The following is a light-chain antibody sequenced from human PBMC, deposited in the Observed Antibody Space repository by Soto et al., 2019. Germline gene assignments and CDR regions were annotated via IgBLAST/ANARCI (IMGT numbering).Light chain of an antibody. CDR2: AAS. CDR3: QQYNSYSYT. J-gene: IGKJ2*01. V-gene: IGKV1-5*03. Sequence: DIQMTQSPSTLSASVGDRVTITCRASQSIGEWLAWFKQKPGKAPKLLIFAASNLESGVPPRFSGSGSGTDFTLTISSLQPDDFATYFCQQYNSYSYTFGQGTKLEIK. CDR1: QSIGEW.